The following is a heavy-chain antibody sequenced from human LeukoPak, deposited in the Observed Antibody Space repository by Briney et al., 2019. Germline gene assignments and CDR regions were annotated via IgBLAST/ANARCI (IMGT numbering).Heavy chain of an antibody. Sequence: GGSLRLSCAASGFTFSSYGMSWLRQAPGKGLEWVSAISGSGGSTYYADSVQGRFTISRDNSKNTLYLQMNSLRAEDTAVYYCAKGSPKEKAFDIWGQGTMVTVSS. CDR2: ISGSGGST. CDR3: AKGSPKEKAFDI. V-gene: IGHV3-23*01. J-gene: IGHJ3*02. CDR1: GFTFSSYG.